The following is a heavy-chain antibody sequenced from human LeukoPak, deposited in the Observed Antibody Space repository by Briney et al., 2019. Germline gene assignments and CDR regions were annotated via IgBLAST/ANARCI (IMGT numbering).Heavy chain of an antibody. CDR1: GFTVSSSN. V-gene: IGHV3-23*01. CDR2: ISGSSGST. Sequence: GGSLRLSCAASGFTVSSSNNYMSWVRQAPGKGLEWVSLISGSSGSTYYTDSVKSRFTISRDNSKNTLYLQMNSLRAEDTAVYYCARVDRYIGIYQSLDYWGQGTLVTVSA. D-gene: IGHD1-26*01. J-gene: IGHJ4*02. CDR3: ARVDRYIGIYQSLDY.